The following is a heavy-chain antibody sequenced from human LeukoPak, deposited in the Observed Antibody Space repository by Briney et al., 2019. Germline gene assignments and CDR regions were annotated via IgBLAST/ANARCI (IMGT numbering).Heavy chain of an antibody. CDR1: GFTFSNYW. Sequence: GGSLRLSCAASGFTFSNYWMSWVSQAPGKGLGWVANIKQDGSETYYMDSVKGRFTISRDNAKNSLYLQMNSLRDEDTAVYYCARGGSGYSYGKIDSWGQGILVTVSS. J-gene: IGHJ4*02. CDR2: IKQDGSET. D-gene: IGHD5-18*01. V-gene: IGHV3-7*01. CDR3: ARGGSGYSYGKIDS.